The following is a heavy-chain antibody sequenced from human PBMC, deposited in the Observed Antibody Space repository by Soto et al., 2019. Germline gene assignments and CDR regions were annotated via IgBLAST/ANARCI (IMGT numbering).Heavy chain of an antibody. CDR2: ISGSGGST. Sequence: GGSLRLSCAASGFTFSSYAMSWVRQAPGKGLEWVSAISGSGGSTYYADSVKGRFTISRENSKNTLYLQMNSLRAEDTAVYYCAKDRRGIVLMVYAWNNWYDPWGQGTLVTVSS. D-gene: IGHD2-8*01. CDR3: AKDRRGIVLMVYAWNNWYDP. J-gene: IGHJ5*02. V-gene: IGHV3-23*01. CDR1: GFTFSSYA.